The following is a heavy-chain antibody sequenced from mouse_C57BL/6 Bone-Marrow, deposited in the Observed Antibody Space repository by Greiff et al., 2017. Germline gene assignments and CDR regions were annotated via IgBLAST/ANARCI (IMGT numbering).Heavy chain of an antibody. J-gene: IGHJ2*01. D-gene: IGHD2-2*01. CDR3: AREGVMVPYYFDY. CDR1: GYTFTSYW. CDR2: IDPSDSYT. V-gene: IGHV1-69*01. Sequence: QVQLQQSGAELVMPGASVKLSCKASGYTFTSYWMHWVKQRPGQGLEWIGEIDPSDSYTNYNQKFKGKSTLTVDQSSSTAYMQLSSLTSEDSAVYYCAREGVMVPYYFDYWGQGTTLTVSS.